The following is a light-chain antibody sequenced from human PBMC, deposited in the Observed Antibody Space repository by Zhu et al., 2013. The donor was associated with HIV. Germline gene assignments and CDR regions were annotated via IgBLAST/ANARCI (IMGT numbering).Light chain of an antibody. CDR1: RGISNY. CDR2: AAS. Sequence: DIQMTQSPSSLSASVGDRVTITCRASRGISNYLAWYQQKPGKVPKLLIYAASTLQSGVPSRFSGSGSGTDFTLTISSLQPEDVATYYCQKHDSVPTLTFGGGTKVEIK. J-gene: IGKJ4*01. CDR3: QKHDSVPTLT. V-gene: IGKV1-27*01.